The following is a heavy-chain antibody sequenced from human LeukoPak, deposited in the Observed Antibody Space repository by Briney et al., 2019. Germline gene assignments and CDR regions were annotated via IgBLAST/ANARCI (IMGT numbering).Heavy chain of an antibody. Sequence: KSSETLSLTCTVSGGSISSYYWSWIRQPPGKGLEWIGYIYYSGSTNYNPSLKSRVTISVDTSKNQFSPKLSSVTAADTAVYYCARFQRTYYYDSSGYAPPDYWGQGTLVTVSS. D-gene: IGHD3-22*01. V-gene: IGHV4-59*08. J-gene: IGHJ4*02. CDR1: GGSISSYY. CDR2: IYYSGST. CDR3: ARFQRTYYYDSSGYAPPDY.